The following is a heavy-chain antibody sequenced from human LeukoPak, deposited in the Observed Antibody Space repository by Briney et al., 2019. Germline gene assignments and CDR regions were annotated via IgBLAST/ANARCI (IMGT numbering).Heavy chain of an antibody. CDR1: GGSISSSSYY. CDR2: IYYSGST. D-gene: IGHD3-22*01. Sequence: SETLSLTCTVSGGSISSSSYYWGWIRQPPGKGLEWIGSIYYSGSTYYNPSLKSRVTISVDTSKNQFSLKLSSVTAADTAVYYCARVMIVVRNLDAVDIWGQGTMVTVSS. J-gene: IGHJ3*02. CDR3: ARVMIVVRNLDAVDI. V-gene: IGHV4-39*01.